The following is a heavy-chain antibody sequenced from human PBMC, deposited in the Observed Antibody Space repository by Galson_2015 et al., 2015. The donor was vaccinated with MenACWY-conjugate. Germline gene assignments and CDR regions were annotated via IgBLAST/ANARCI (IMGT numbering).Heavy chain of an antibody. CDR1: GYTFTSYA. Sequence: SVKVSCKASGYTFTSYAMNWVRQAPGQGLEWMGWINTNTGNPTYAQGFTGRFVFSLDTSVSTAYLQISSLKAEDTAVYYCARWELVRGVIYYYYGMDVWGQGTTVTVSS. CDR3: ARWELVRGVIYYYYGMDV. J-gene: IGHJ6*02. CDR2: INTNTGNP. D-gene: IGHD3-10*01. V-gene: IGHV7-4-1*02.